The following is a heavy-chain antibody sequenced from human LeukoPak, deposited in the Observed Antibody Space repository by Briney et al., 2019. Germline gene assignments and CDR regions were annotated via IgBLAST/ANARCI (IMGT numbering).Heavy chain of an antibody. J-gene: IGHJ4*02. D-gene: IGHD2-15*01. CDR1: GYTLSSYA. CDR3: AIHCSGGSCSRSYYFDY. V-gene: IGHV1-3*01. Sequence: RASVKVSCKASGYTLSSYAMHWVRQAPGKRLEWMGWINAGNGNTKYSQKFQDRITFTSDTSASTAYMELSSLRSEDTAVYYCAIHCSGGSCSRSYYFDYWGQGTLVTVSS. CDR2: INAGNGNT.